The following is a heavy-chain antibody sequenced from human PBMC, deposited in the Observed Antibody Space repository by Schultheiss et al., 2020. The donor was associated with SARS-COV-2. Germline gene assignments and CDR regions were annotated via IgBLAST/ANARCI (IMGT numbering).Heavy chain of an antibody. V-gene: IGHV3-30-3*01. Sequence: GGSLRLSCVEFSNSHLHWVRQAPGKGLEWVAAISNDGIGKYYGDSVKDRLTISRDNSRNTVYLQMNSVRPEDTGVYYCGREAYSSGRAGLCKFWGQGTVVTVSS. CDR3: GREAYSSGRAGLCKF. D-gene: IGHD6-19*01. J-gene: IGHJ4*02. CDR2: ISNDGIGK. CDR1: SNSH.